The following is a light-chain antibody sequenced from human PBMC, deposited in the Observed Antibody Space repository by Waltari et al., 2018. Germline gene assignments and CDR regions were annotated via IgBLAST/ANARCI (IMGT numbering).Light chain of an antibody. Sequence: DIQMIQSPSTLSESVGDRVTITCRASQSMSSWLAWYQQKPGKAPKLLIYKASTLENGVPSSFSGSGSGTEFTLTINSLHPDDFATYYCQQYNNWTFGQGTQVEIK. CDR3: QQYNNWT. CDR1: QSMSSW. J-gene: IGKJ1*01. CDR2: KAS. V-gene: IGKV1-5*03.